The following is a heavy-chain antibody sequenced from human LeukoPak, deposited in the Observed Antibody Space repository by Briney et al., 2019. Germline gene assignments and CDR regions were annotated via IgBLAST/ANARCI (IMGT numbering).Heavy chain of an antibody. CDR1: GFTFSDYY. D-gene: IGHD6-13*01. CDR3: ATHIAEATALHY. CDR2: ITNSGSTI. J-gene: IGHJ4*02. Sequence: PGRSLRLSCAASGFTFSDYYMSWSRQAPGKGLEWISYITNSGSTIYYADSVKGRFTVSRDNAKNSLYLQMNTLRAEDTAVYYCATHIAEATALHYWGQGTLVTVSS. V-gene: IGHV3-11*01.